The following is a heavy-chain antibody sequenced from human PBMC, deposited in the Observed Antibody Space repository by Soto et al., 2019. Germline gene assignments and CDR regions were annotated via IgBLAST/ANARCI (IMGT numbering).Heavy chain of an antibody. Sequence: PGGSLRLSCAASGFTFSDYYMSWVRQPPGKGLEWIGEIYHSGSTNYNPSLKSRVTISIDKSKNQFSLKLSSVTAADTAVYYCARGSHGMDVWGQGTTVTVSS. J-gene: IGHJ6*02. CDR2: IYHSGST. CDR1: GFTFSDYY. CDR3: ARGSHGMDV. V-gene: IGHV4-34*01.